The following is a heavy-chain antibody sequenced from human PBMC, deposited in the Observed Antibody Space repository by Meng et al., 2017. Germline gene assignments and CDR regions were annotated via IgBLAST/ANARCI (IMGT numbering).Heavy chain of an antibody. D-gene: IGHD1-26*01. CDR1: GASISSYY. CDR3: ARWGYSGNYYGRQGLDY. J-gene: IGHJ4*02. Sequence: SETLSLTCTVSGASISSYYWSWIRQPPGKGLEWIGEINHSGSTNYNPSLKSRVTISVDTSKNQFSLKLSSVTAADTAVYYCARWGYSGNYYGRQGLDYWGQGTLVTVSS. V-gene: IGHV4-34*01. CDR2: INHSGST.